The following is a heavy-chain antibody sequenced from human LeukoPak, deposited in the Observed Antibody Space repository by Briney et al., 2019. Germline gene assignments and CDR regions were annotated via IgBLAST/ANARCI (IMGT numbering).Heavy chain of an antibody. V-gene: IGHV3-73*01. D-gene: IGHD5-12*01. CDR3: TRMATIHY. CDR1: GFTFSGSA. J-gene: IGHJ4*02. Sequence: AGGSLRLSCAASGFTFSGSAMHWVRQASGKGLEWVGRIRSKANSYATAYAASVKGRFTISRDDSKNTAYLRMNSLKTEDTAVYYCTRMATIHYWGQGTLVTVSS. CDR2: IRSKANSYAT.